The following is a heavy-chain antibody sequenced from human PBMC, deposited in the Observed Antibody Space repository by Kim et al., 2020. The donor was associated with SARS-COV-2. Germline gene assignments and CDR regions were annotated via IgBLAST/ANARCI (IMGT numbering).Heavy chain of an antibody. CDR3: ARARVPPRWFDP. J-gene: IGHJ5*02. CDR1: GFTFSDYY. Sequence: GGSLRLSCAASGFTFSDYYMSWIRQAPGKGLEWVSYISSSSSYTNYADSVKGRFTICRDNAKNSLYLQMNSLRAEDTAVYYCARARVPPRWFDPWGQGTLVTVSS. CDR2: ISSSSSYT. V-gene: IGHV3-11*06.